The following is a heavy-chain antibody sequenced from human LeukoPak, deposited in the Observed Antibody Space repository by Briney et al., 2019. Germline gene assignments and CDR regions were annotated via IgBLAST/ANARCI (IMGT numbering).Heavy chain of an antibody. D-gene: IGHD3-10*01. V-gene: IGHV3-7*03. CDR3: ARAKSLFDS. CDR2: IKQDGSEK. CDR1: GFTFGSYW. J-gene: IGHJ4*02. Sequence: GGPLRLSCAASGFTFGSYWMSWVRQAPGKGLEWVANIKQDGSEKYYVDSVKGRFTISRDNAKNSLYLQMNSLRAEDTAVYYCARAKSLFDSWGQGTLVTVSS.